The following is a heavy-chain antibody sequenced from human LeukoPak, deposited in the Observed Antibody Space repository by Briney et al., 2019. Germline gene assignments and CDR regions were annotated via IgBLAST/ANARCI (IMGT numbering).Heavy chain of an antibody. CDR2: IYYSGST. D-gene: IGHD3-22*01. Sequence: SETLSLICTVSGGFFNNYYWSWIRQPPGKGLEWIGYIYYSGSTNYNSSLKSRVTISVDTSKNQFSLKLSSVTAADTAVYYCARAPYDSSGYYYAFDIWGQGTMVTVSS. CDR1: GGFFNNYY. CDR3: ARAPYDSSGYYYAFDI. V-gene: IGHV4-59*01. J-gene: IGHJ3*02.